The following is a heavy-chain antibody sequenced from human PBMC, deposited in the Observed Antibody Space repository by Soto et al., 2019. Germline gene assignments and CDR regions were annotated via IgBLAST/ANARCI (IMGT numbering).Heavy chain of an antibody. V-gene: IGHV1-46*01. D-gene: IGHD3-22*01. Sequence: GASVKVSCKASGYTFTGYYMHWVRQAPGQGLEWMGIINPSGGSTSYAQKFQGRVTMTRDTSTSTVYMELSSLRSEDTAVYYCAKDYYDSSGYLGGGLSYGYWGQGTLVTVSS. CDR3: AKDYYDSSGYLGGGLSYGY. CDR1: GYTFTGYY. J-gene: IGHJ4*02. CDR2: INPSGGST.